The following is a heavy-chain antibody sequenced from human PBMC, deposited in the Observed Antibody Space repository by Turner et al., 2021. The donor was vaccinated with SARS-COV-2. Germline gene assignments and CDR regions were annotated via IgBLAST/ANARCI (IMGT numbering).Heavy chain of an antibody. Sequence: QVQLQESGPGLVKPSQTLSLTCTVSGGSISSGGYYWSWIRQHPGKGLEWIGYIYYSGNTYYNPSLKSRVTISVDTSKNQFSLRLNSVTAADTAVYYCVRDGMVVGAFDIWGQGTMVTVSS. V-gene: IGHV4-31*03. CDR1: GGSISSGGYY. D-gene: IGHD1-26*01. CDR3: VRDGMVVGAFDI. J-gene: IGHJ3*02. CDR2: IYYSGNT.